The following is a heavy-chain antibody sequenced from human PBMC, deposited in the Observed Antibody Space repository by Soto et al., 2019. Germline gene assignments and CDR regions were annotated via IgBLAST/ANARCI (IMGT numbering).Heavy chain of an antibody. CDR2: IYYSGST. CDR3: ASMLGYCSSNSCYGSLDY. V-gene: IGHV4-30-4*01. Sequence: SETLSLTCTVSGGSISSGDYYWSWIRQPPGKGLEWIGYIYYSGSTYYNPSLKSRVTISVDTSKNQFSLKLSSVTAADTAVYYCASMLGYCSSNSCYGSLDYWGQGTLVTVSS. J-gene: IGHJ4*02. D-gene: IGHD2-2*01. CDR1: GGSISSGDYY.